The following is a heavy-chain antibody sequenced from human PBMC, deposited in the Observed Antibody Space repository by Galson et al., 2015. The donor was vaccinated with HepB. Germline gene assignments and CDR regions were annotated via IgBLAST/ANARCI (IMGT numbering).Heavy chain of an antibody. CDR3: ARGIAALSY. CDR1: EFTFSSYA. CDR2: ISYDGSNK. V-gene: IGHV3-30-3*01. D-gene: IGHD6-13*01. Sequence: SLRLSSAASEFTFSSYAMHWVRQAPGKGLEWVAVISYDGSNKYYADSVKGRFTISRDNSKNTLYLQMNSLRAEDTAVYYCARGIAALSYWGQGTLVTVSS. J-gene: IGHJ4*02.